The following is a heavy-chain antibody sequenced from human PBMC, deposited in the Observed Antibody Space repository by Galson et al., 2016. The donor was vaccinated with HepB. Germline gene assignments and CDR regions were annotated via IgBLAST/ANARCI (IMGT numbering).Heavy chain of an antibody. Sequence: QSGAEVKKPGESLKISCKGSGYIFTGYWIGWVRHMPGKGLEWMGIIYPGDSDTRYSPSFQGQVTISVDKSITTAYLQWGSLKASDTANYYCARLMYSSSWKSSFDFWGQGTMVTVSS. CDR3: ARLMYSSSWKSSFDF. V-gene: IGHV5-51*01. CDR2: IYPGDSDT. CDR1: GYIFTGYW. J-gene: IGHJ3*01. D-gene: IGHD6-13*01.